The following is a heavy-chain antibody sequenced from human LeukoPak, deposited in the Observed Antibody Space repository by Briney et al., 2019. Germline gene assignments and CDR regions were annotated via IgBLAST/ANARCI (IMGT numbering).Heavy chain of an antibody. D-gene: IGHD3-10*01. CDR2: INPNSGGT. CDR3: ARESGYGSGSHPDY. CDR1: GYTFTGYY. V-gene: IGHV1-2*02. J-gene: IGHJ4*02. Sequence: ASVKVSCKASGYTFTGYYMHWVRQAPGQGLEWMGWINPNSGGTNYAQKFQGRVTMTRDTSISTAYMELSRLRSDDTAVYYCARESGYGSGSHPDYWGQGTLVTVSS.